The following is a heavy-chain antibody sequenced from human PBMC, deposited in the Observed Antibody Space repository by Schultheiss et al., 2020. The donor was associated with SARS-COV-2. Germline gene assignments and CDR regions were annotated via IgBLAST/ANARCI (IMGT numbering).Heavy chain of an antibody. CDR2: ISWNSGSI. CDR3: AKESSAVAGYFDY. D-gene: IGHD6-19*01. V-gene: IGHV3-9*01. J-gene: IGHJ4*02. CDR1: GFTFDDYV. Sequence: GGSLRLSCAASGFTFDDYVMHWVRQAPGKGLEWVSGISWNSGSIGYADSVKGRFTISRDNSKNTLYLQMNSLRAEDTAVYYCAKESSAVAGYFDYWGQGTLVTVSS.